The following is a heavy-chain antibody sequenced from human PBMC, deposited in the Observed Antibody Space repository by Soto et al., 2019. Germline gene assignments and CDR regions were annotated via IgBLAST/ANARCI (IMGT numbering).Heavy chain of an antibody. CDR1: GFTFSGSA. V-gene: IGHV3-73*02. CDR2: IRSKANSYAT. J-gene: IGHJ4*02. D-gene: IGHD3-16*01. CDR3: TRHYEVIDY. Sequence: EVQLVESGGGLVQPGGSLKLSCAASGFTFSGSAIHWVRQASGKGLEWVGRIRSKANSYATAYAASVKGRFTISRDDSKNTAYLQMNSLKTEDTAVYYCTRHYEVIDYWGQGTLVTVFS.